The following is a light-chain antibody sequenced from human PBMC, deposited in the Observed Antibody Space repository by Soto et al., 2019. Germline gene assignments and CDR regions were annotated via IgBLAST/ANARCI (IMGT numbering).Light chain of an antibody. CDR2: GAS. Sequence: EIVMTQSPATLSMSPGERATLSCRASQSVSGNLAWYQQKPGQAPRLLIYGASTRATGIPARFSGSGSGTEFTLTISSLQSEDFAVYYCQQYNNWLTWTFGQGTKVEIK. CDR3: QQYNNWLTWT. CDR1: QSVSGN. V-gene: IGKV3-15*01. J-gene: IGKJ1*01.